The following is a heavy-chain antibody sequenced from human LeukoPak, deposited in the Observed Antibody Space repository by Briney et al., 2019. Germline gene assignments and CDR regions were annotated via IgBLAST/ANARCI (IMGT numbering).Heavy chain of an antibody. V-gene: IGHV3-7*01. CDR2: IKLDGTTK. CDR3: ATVAGDCSGGRCYLLRFDY. J-gene: IGHJ4*02. Sequence: GSPRLSCTASGINFSNYWMSWVRQAPGKGLEWVANIKLDGTTKDYVDSVKGRFTIFRDNAKNSLYLQMNNLRGDDTAVYYCATVAGDCSGGRCYLLRFDYWGQGTLVTVSS. CDR1: GINFSNYW. D-gene: IGHD2-15*01.